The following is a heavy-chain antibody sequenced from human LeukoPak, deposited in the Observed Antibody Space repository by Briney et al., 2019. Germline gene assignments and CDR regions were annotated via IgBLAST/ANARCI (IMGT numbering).Heavy chain of an antibody. CDR3: ARIRGYSSSSRDFDY. J-gene: IGHJ4*02. CDR2: IYSGGST. V-gene: IGHV3-53*01. D-gene: IGHD6-6*01. Sequence: GGSLRLSCAASGFTVSSNYMSWVRQAPGKGLEWVSVIYSGGSTYYADSVKGRFTISRDNSKNTLYLQMNSLRAEDTAVYYCARIRGYSSSSRDFDYWGQGALVTVSS. CDR1: GFTVSSNY.